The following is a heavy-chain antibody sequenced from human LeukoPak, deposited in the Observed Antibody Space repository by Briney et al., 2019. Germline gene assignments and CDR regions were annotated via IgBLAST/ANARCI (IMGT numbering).Heavy chain of an antibody. Sequence: GGSLRLSCAASGFTFSSYAVSWVRQAPGKGLEWVSAISGSGNSTFYANSVKGRFTIPRDISKNTLYLQMNNLRAEDTAVYYCVTFYETYWGRGTLVTVSS. CDR1: GFTFSSYA. CDR2: ISGSGNST. CDR3: VTFYETY. J-gene: IGHJ4*02. D-gene: IGHD2/OR15-2a*01. V-gene: IGHV3-23*01.